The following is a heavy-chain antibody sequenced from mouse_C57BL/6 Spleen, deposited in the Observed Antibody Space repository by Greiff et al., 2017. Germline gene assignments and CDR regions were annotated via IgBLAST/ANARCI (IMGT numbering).Heavy chain of an antibody. Sequence: EVKLVESGGGLVKPGGSLKLSCADSGFTFSDYGMHWVRQAPEKGLAWVAYLSSGSSTIYYADTVKGRFTISRENAKNSRLLRMTSLRSGDAAMDYWATKGYAMDDWGQGTSVTVSS. CDR1: GFTFSDYG. CDR2: LSSGSSTI. CDR3: ATKGYAMDD. J-gene: IGHJ4*01. V-gene: IGHV5-17*01.